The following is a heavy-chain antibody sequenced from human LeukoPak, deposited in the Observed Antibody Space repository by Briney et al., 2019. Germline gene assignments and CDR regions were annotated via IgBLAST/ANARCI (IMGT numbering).Heavy chain of an antibody. CDR3: AREGDSRWGELSP. J-gene: IGHJ1*01. D-gene: IGHD3-16*02. CDR1: GFTFSTYA. V-gene: IGHV3-33*01. CDR2: IWFDGSEQ. Sequence: GGSLRLSCAASGFTFSTYAIHWVRQAPGKGLEWVAAIWFDGSEQYYADSVKGLFIISRDNSKSTSNLQLNSLRAEDTAVDYCAREGDSRWGELSPWGQGTLVTVSS.